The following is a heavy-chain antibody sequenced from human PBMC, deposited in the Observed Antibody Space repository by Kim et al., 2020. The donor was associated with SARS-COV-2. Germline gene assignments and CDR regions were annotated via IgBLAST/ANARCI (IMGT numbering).Heavy chain of an antibody. V-gene: IGHV3-30*18. CDR3: AKDKAQLLRFLGCLRYYYYALDV. D-gene: IGHD3-3*01. J-gene: IGHJ6*02. Sequence: GGSLRLSCAASGFTFSSYGMHWVRQAPGKGLEWVAVISYDGSNKYYADSVKGRFTISRDNSKNTLYLQMNSLRAEDTAVYYCAKDKAQLLRFLGCLRYYYYALDVWGQGTTVTVSS. CDR2: ISYDGSNK. CDR1: GFTFSSYG.